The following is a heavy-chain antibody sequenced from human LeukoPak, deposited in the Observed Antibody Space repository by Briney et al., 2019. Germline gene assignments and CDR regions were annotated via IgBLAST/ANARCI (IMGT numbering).Heavy chain of an antibody. CDR3: ARAPMVRGVILPGDY. J-gene: IGHJ4*02. V-gene: IGHV1-2*02. CDR2: INPNGGST. CDR1: GYTFTGFY. Sequence: ASVKVSCKASGYTFTGFYMYWVRQAPGQGLEWMGWINPNGGSTNYAQKFQGRVTMTRDTSISTGYMELNALGPDDTAVYYCARAPMVRGVILPGDYWGQGTLVTVS. D-gene: IGHD3-10*01.